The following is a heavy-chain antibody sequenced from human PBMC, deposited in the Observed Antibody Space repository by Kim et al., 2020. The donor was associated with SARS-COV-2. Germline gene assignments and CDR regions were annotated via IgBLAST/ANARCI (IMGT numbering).Heavy chain of an antibody. Sequence: GGSLRLSCVASGFSISDYWMNWVRQAPGKGLEWVANIRKDGSEKKYVNSMRGRFTISRDNNKNSLYLEINDVTADDSAVYYGAAGIGWLIDYWGQGTLVTGSS. CDR2: IRKDGSEK. CDR1: GFSISDYW. CDR3: AAGIGWLIDY. V-gene: IGHV3-7*05. J-gene: IGHJ4*02. D-gene: IGHD6-19*01.